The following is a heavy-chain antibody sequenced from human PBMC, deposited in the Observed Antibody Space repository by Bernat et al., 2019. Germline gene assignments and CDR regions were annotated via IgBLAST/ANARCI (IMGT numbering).Heavy chain of an antibody. V-gene: IGHV3-48*03. CDR3: ARWKRGDYYGSGSYYQSHYYYYGMDV. Sequence: EVQLVESGGGLVQPGGSLRLSCAASGFTFSSYEMNWVRQAPGKGLEWVSYISSSGSTIYYADSVKGRFTISRDNAKNSLYLQMNSLRAEDTAVYYCARWKRGDYYGSGSYYQSHYYYYGMDVWGQGTTVTVSS. J-gene: IGHJ6*02. D-gene: IGHD3-10*01. CDR1: GFTFSSYE. CDR2: ISSSGSTI.